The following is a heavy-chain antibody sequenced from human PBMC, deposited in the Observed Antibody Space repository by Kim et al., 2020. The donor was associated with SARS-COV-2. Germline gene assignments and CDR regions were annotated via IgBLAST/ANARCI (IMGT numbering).Heavy chain of an antibody. CDR3: ARGRVPAARVFDY. J-gene: IGHJ4*02. V-gene: IGHV4-34*01. CDR2: INHSGST. D-gene: IGHD2-2*01. CDR1: GGSFSGYY. Sequence: SETLSLTCAVYGGSFSGYYWSWIRQPPGKGLEWIGEINHSGSTNYNPSLKSRVTISVDTSKNQFSLKLSSVTAADTAVYYCARGRVPAARVFDYWGQGTLVTVSS.